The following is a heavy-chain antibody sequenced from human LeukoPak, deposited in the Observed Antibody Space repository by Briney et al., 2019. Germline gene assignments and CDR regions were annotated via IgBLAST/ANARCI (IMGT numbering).Heavy chain of an antibody. J-gene: IGHJ4*02. D-gene: IGHD3-3*01. Sequence: GASLKVACKASGYTFTSYYMHWVRQAPGQGLVWMGIINRSGGSTSYAQKFQGRVTMTRDMSTSTVYMELSSLRSEDTAVYYCARDGSITIFGVVTASYYFDYWGQGTLVTVSS. CDR2: INRSGGST. CDR1: GYTFTSYY. CDR3: ARDGSITIFGVVTASYYFDY. V-gene: IGHV1-46*01.